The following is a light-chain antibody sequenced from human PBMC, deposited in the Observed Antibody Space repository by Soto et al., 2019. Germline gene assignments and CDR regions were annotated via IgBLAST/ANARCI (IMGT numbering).Light chain of an antibody. CDR3: QQYGSSVT. CDR1: LSISNH. J-gene: IGKJ1*01. Sequence: DIQMTQSPSSLSASVEDRVIITCRASLSISNHLNWYQQKPGKAPKVLIFAASSLQSGVPSRFSGSRSGPDFTLTISSLQPEDFANYYCQQYGSSVTFGQGTKVDIK. V-gene: IGKV1-39*01. CDR2: AAS.